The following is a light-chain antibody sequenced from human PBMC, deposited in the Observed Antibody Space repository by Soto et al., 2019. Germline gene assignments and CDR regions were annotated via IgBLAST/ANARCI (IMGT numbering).Light chain of an antibody. CDR2: AAS. Sequence: DIQLTQSPSFLSASVGDRVTITCRASQGISSYLACYQQKQGKAPKLLIYAASTLQSGVTSRFSGSGSGTEFTLTISSLKPEDFATYYCQQLNSYPRTFGQGTKVEIK. CDR1: QGISSY. J-gene: IGKJ1*01. CDR3: QQLNSYPRT. V-gene: IGKV1-9*01.